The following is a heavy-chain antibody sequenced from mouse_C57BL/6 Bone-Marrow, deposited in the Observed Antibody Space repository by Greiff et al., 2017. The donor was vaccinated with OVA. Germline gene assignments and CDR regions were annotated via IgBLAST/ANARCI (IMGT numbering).Heavy chain of an antibody. CDR2: IDPSDSYT. CDR1: GYTFTSYW. V-gene: IGHV1-59*01. Sequence: QVHVKQPGAELVRPGTSVKLSCKASGYTFTSYWMHWVKQRPGQGLEWIGVIDPSDSYTNYNQKFKGKATLTVDTSSSTAYMQLSSLTSEDSAVYYCARVTTVGDYWGQGTLVTVSA. CDR3: ARVTTVGDY. J-gene: IGHJ3*01. D-gene: IGHD1-1*01.